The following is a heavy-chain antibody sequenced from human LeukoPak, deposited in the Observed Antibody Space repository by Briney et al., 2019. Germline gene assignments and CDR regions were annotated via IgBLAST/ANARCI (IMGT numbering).Heavy chain of an antibody. CDR3: ARAQYYSDSTGYYYLHY. D-gene: IGHD3-22*01. J-gene: IGHJ4*02. Sequence: GGSLRLSCVASGFTVGNNYVTWVRQAPGRGLEWVSLIYSGGGTYYADSVKGRFTISRDNAKNSLYLQTNSLRAEDTAVYYCARAQYYSDSTGYYYLHYWGQGTLVTVSS. CDR1: GFTVGNNY. V-gene: IGHV3-66*01. CDR2: IYSGGGT.